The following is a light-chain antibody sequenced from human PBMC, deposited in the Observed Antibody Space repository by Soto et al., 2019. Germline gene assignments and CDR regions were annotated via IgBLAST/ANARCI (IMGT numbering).Light chain of an antibody. Sequence: QSALTQPASVSGSPGQSITISCTGTSSDVGGYKYVSWYQQHPGKAPKIMIYDVSNRPSGVSNRFSGSKSGNTASLTISGLQAEDAADYYCRSYTSSSTLVFGTGTKLTVL. J-gene: IGLJ1*01. CDR1: SSDVGGYKY. CDR2: DVS. V-gene: IGLV2-14*01. CDR3: RSYTSSSTLV.